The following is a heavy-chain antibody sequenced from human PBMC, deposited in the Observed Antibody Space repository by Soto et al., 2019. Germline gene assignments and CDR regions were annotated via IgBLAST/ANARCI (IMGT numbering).Heavy chain of an antibody. Sequence: QVQLVESGGGVVQPGRSLRLSCAASGFSFSDYVMHWVRQAPGKGLDWVAVMWYHGRDLFYADSVKGRFTISRDNSKNTLYLQMNRLRAEDTAVYYCDRDQGGKSGNFIFDTWGQGTLVTVSS. V-gene: IGHV3-33*01. CDR2: MWYHGRDL. D-gene: IGHD3-16*01. CDR3: DRDQGGKSGNFIFDT. J-gene: IGHJ4*02. CDR1: GFSFSDYV.